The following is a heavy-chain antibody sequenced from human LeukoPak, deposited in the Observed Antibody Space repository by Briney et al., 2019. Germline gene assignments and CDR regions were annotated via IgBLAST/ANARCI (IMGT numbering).Heavy chain of an antibody. J-gene: IGHJ4*02. CDR3: ARAQWFGVFGHQTRFDY. CDR2: ISSSSSYI. Sequence: SGGSLRLSCAASGFTFSSYSMNWVRQAPGKGLEWVSSISSSSSYIYYADSVKGRFTISRDNAKNSLYLQMNSLRAEDTAVYYCARAQWFGVFGHQTRFDYWGQGTLVTVSS. D-gene: IGHD3-10*01. V-gene: IGHV3-21*01. CDR1: GFTFSSYS.